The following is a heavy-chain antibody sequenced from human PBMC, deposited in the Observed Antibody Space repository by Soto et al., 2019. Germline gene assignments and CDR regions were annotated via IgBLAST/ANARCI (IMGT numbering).Heavy chain of an antibody. CDR1: GGTFSSYA. CDR2: IIPIFGTA. Sequence: QVQLVQSGAEVKKPGSSVKVSCKASGGTFSSYAISWVRQAPGQGLEWMGGIIPIFGTANYAQKFQGRVTITADESTSTAYMELSSLRSEETAVYYCARVPAQGWELSAAHWGQGTLVTVSS. D-gene: IGHD1-26*01. V-gene: IGHV1-69*01. J-gene: IGHJ4*02. CDR3: ARVPAQGWELSAAH.